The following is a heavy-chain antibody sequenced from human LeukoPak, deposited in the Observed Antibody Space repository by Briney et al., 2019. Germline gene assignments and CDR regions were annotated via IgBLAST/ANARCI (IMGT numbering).Heavy chain of an antibody. D-gene: IGHD4-17*01. CDR2: FDPEDGET. CDR1: GYTLTELS. CDR3: ATSGPPPSDYGDYVAVRLESHY. V-gene: IGHV1-24*01. Sequence: ASVKVSCKVSGYTLTELSMHWVRQAPGKGREWMGGFDPEDGETIYAQKFQGRVTMTEDTSTDTAYMELSSLRSEDTAVYYCATSGPPPSDYGDYVAVRLESHYWGQGTLVTVSS. J-gene: IGHJ4*02.